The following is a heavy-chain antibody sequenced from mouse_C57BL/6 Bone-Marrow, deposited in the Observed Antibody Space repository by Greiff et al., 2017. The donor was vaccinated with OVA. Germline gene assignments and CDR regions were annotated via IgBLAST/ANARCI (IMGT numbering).Heavy chain of an antibody. Sequence: VQLQQPGAELVKPGASVKLSCQASGYTFTSSWMHWVKPRPGRGLEWIGRIAPNSGGTKYNEKFKSKATLTVDKPSSTASMQLSSLTSEDSAVYYCAHYYGSSYGFAYWGQGTLVTVSA. V-gene: IGHV1-72*01. J-gene: IGHJ3*01. CDR1: GYTFTSSW. CDR3: AHYYGSSYGFAY. CDR2: IAPNSGGT. D-gene: IGHD1-1*01.